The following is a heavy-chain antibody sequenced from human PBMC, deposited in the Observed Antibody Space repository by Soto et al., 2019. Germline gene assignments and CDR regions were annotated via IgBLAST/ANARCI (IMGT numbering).Heavy chain of an antibody. Sequence: EVQLLESGGGLVQPGGSLRLSCVGSGFSFRKYAMNWVRQAPGKGLEWVSGISGSGGSGRGFYADPVKGRFTISRDNSKNTLYLEMTSLRAEDTAVYYCAKDLDDYSSAIDFWGQRTLVTVSS. V-gene: IGHV3-23*01. CDR1: GFSFRKYA. D-gene: IGHD4-4*01. CDR2: ISGSGGSGRG. CDR3: AKDLDDYSSAIDF. J-gene: IGHJ4*02.